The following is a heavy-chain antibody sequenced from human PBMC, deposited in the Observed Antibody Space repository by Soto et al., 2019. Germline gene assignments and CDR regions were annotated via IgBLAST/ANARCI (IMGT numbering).Heavy chain of an antibody. CDR1: GYTFTSYG. CDR2: ISAYNGNT. J-gene: IGHJ6*02. V-gene: IGHV1-18*01. Sequence: QVQLVQSGAAVKKPGASVKVSCKASGYTFTSYGFSWVRQAPRQGLEWMGWISAYNGNTNYAQKLQGRVTMTTDTSTSTAYMELRSLRSDVTAVYYCASYHLNSYYYGMDVWGQGTTVTVSS. CDR3: ASYHLNSYYYGMDV.